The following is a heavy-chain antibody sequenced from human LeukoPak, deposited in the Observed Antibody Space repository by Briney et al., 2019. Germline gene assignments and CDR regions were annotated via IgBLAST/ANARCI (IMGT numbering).Heavy chain of an antibody. CDR1: GFTFSGSA. D-gene: IGHD3-9*01. CDR2: IRCKANSYAT. Sequence: PGGSLRLSCAASGFTFSGSAMHWVRQASGKGLEWVGRIRCKANSYATAYAASVKGRFTISRDDSKNTAYLQMNSLKTEDTAVYYCTRAVYYDILTGYYWEDYWGQGTLVTVSS. V-gene: IGHV3-73*01. J-gene: IGHJ4*02. CDR3: TRAVYYDILTGYYWEDY.